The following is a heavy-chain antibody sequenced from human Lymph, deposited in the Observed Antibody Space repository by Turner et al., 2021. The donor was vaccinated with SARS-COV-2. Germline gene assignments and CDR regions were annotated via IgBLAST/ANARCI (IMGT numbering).Heavy chain of an antibody. CDR1: GGSMNSNY. CDR3: ARETVNNWVDP. V-gene: IGHV4-59*01. J-gene: IGHJ5*02. Sequence: QAQLQESGPRLVKPLETLSLTCTVSGGSMNSNYWSWFRQPPGKRLEWIGYIYYRGSTYSNPSLKGRVTISVDTSKNQFSLKLTSVSAADTAIYYCARETVNNWVDPWGQGILVTVSS. CDR2: IYYRGST. D-gene: IGHD2-21*02.